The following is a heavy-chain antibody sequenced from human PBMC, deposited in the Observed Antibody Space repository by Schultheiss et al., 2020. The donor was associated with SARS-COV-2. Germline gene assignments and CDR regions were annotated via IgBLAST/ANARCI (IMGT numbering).Heavy chain of an antibody. CDR1: GGSISSSNW. CDR2: IYYSGST. CDR3: ARGWLAHYYYYYGMDV. V-gene: IGHV4-4*02. J-gene: IGHJ6*02. Sequence: SETLSLTCAVSGGSISSSNWWSWVRQPPGKGLEWIGYIYYSGSTNYNPSLKSRVTISVDTSKNQFSLKLNSVTAADTAVYYCARGWLAHYYYYYGMDVWGQGTTVTVSS. D-gene: IGHD6-19*01.